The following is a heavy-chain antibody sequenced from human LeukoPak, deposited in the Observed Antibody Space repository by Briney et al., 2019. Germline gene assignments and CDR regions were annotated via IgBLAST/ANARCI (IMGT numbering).Heavy chain of an antibody. D-gene: IGHD5-18*01. Sequence: SETLSLTCTVSGRSIGTYYWNWIRQPPGKGLEWIGYIYYSGSTNYNPSLKSRVTISVDTSKNQFSLKLSSVTAADTAMYYCARGRLWLPQVFDSWGPGTLVTVSS. CDR3: ARGRLWLPQVFDS. CDR1: GRSIGTYY. J-gene: IGHJ5*01. V-gene: IGHV4-59*01. CDR2: IYYSGST.